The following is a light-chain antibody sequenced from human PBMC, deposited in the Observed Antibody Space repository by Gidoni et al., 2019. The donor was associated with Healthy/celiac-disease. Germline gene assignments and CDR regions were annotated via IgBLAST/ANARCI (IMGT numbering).Light chain of an antibody. V-gene: IGLV2-11*01. Sequence: QSALTQPRSVSGSPGQSVTISCTGTSSDVGGYNDVSWYHQHPGKAPKLMIYDVSKRPSGVPDRFSGSKSGNTASLTISGLQAEDEADYYCCSYAGSYVVFGGGTKLTVL. CDR1: SSDVGGYND. CDR2: DVS. CDR3: CSYAGSYVV. J-gene: IGLJ2*01.